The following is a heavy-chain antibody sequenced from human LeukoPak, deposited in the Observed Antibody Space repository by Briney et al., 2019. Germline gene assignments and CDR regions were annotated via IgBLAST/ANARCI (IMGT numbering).Heavy chain of an antibody. CDR3: ARGWYYL. J-gene: IGHJ3*01. CDR2: IGSGGSPV. CDR1: GFTFSSYA. D-gene: IGHD3-10*01. Sequence: GSSLRLSCAASGFTFSSYAMHWVRQAPGKGLEWVSYIGSGGSPVYYADSVKGRFTISRDNAKNSLYLQMNSLRAEDTAVYYCARGWYYLWGQGTMVTVSS. V-gene: IGHV3-48*03.